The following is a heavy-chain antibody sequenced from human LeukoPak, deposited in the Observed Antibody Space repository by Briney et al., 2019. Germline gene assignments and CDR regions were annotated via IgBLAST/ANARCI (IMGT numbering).Heavy chain of an antibody. Sequence: ASVKVSCKASGDTFSSYNMRWVRQAPGQGLEWMGWINPIIGIANYAQKFQGRVTITGDKSISTAYMELSRLRSDDTAVYYCARAGYYGSGSYSRMIFGDGSQGTLVTVSS. D-gene: IGHD3-10*01. CDR3: ARAGYYGSGSYSRMIFGD. V-gene: IGHV1-69*10. CDR2: INPIIGIA. J-gene: IGHJ4*01. CDR1: GDTFSSYN.